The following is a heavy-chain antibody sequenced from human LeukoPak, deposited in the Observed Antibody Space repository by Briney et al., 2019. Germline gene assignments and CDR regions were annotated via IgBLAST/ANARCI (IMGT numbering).Heavy chain of an antibody. V-gene: IGHV1-18*04. CDR1: GYTFTGYY. Sequence: ASVKVSCKASGYTFTGYYMHWVRQAPGQGLEWMGWISAYNGNTNYAQKLQGRVTMTTDTSTSTAYMELRSLRSDDTAVYYCARVRDVEQQLVSQYYYYYYVDVWGKGTTVTISS. CDR2: ISAYNGNT. J-gene: IGHJ6*03. CDR3: ARVRDVEQQLVSQYYYYYYVDV. D-gene: IGHD6-13*01.